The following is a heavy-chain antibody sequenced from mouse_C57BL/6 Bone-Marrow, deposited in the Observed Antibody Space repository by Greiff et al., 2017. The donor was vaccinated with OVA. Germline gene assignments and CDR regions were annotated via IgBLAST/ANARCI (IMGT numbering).Heavy chain of an antibody. CDR3: ASDY. V-gene: IGHV1-61*01. Sequence: QVQLLQPGAELVRPGSSVKLSCKASGYTFPSYWMDWVKQRSGQGLEWIGNINPSDSETHYNQKFKDKATLTVDKSSSTAYMQLSSLTSEGSAVYFGASDYWGQGTTRTVSS. CDR2: INPSDSET. CDR1: GYTFPSYW. J-gene: IGHJ2*01.